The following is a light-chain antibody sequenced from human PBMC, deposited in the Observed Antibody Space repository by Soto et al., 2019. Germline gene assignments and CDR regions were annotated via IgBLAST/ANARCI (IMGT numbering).Light chain of an antibody. V-gene: IGLV2-11*01. CDR1: SSDVGGYNY. CDR3: CSYEGSFDVV. CDR2: DVT. Sequence: QSVLTQPRSVSGSPGQSVTISCTGTSSDVGGYNYVSWYQHHPGKAPKLIIYDVTKRPSGVPDRFSGSKSGNTASLTISGLQAEDEDDYYCCSYEGSFDVVFGGGTQLTVL. J-gene: IGLJ2*01.